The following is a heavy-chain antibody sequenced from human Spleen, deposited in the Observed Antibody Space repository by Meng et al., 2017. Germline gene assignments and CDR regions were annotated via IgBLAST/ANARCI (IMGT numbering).Heavy chain of an antibody. V-gene: IGHV4-4*07. CDR1: GASVSDYY. Sequence: SETLSLTCTVSGASVSDYYWNWLRQPAGKGLEWIGSIFISGHTIYNSSLETRVTISVDTSTNQFSLKLMSVTAADTAMYYCAGERGRTGSPFDYWGQGMLVTVSS. CDR3: AGERGRTGSPFDY. D-gene: IGHD2-8*02. J-gene: IGHJ4*02. CDR2: IFISGHT.